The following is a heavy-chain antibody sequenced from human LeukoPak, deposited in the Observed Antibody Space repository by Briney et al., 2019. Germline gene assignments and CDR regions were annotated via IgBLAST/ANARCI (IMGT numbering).Heavy chain of an antibody. D-gene: IGHD3-22*01. CDR2: IRYDGSNK. CDR1: GGTFSSYG. V-gene: IGHV3-30*02. J-gene: IGHJ3*02. CDR3: AISHITLIVVVIDAFDI. Sequence: GGSLRLSCAASGGTFSSYGRHWVRQAPGKGLEWVAFIRYDGSNKYYADSVKGGFTIARENAKNSLYLQMNGQRAEETAVYYCAISHITLIVVVIDAFDIWGHGKIVTVSS.